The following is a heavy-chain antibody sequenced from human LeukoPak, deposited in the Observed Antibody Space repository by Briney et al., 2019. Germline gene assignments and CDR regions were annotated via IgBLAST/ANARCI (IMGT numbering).Heavy chain of an antibody. Sequence: PETLSLTCAVYGGPFSDYYWSWIRQPPGKGLEWIGEINHSGSTNYNPSLKSRVTISVDTSKNQFSLKLSSVTAADTAVYYCARGLRWGYWCFDLWGRGTLVTVSS. CDR1: GGPFSDYY. J-gene: IGHJ2*01. CDR2: INHSGST. D-gene: IGHD3-16*01. CDR3: ARGLRWGYWCFDL. V-gene: IGHV4-34*01.